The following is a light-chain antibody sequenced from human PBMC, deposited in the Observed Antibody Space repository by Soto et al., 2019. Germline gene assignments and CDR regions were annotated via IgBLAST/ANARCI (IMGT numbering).Light chain of an antibody. V-gene: IGKV3-20*01. J-gene: IGKJ1*01. Sequence: EVVLTDSPATLSVSLWEIATLSCRASRSVSSNLAWHQQRPGQAPRLLIYGASTRATGIPDRFSGSGSGTDFTLTISRLEPEDFAVYYCQQYGSSPQTFGQGTKVDIK. CDR2: GAS. CDR1: RSVSSN. CDR3: QQYGSSPQT.